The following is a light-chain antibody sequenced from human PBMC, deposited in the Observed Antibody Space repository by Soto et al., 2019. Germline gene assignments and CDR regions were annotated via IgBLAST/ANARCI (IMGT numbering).Light chain of an antibody. CDR1: QSVSSNY. V-gene: IGKV3-20*01. J-gene: IGKJ1*01. CDR3: QQYGGSPPT. Sequence: EIVLTQSPGTLSSSPGERATLSCWANQSVSSNYLAWYQRKPGQAPRLLIYGASNRATDIPYRFIGSGSGTDFTLTITRLEPDDFAMYYCQQYGGSPPTFGQGTKVEIK. CDR2: GAS.